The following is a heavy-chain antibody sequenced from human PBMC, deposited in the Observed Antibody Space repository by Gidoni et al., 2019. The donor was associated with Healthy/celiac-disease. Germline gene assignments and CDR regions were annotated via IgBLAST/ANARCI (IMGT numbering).Heavy chain of an antibody. CDR1: GGTFSSYA. CDR3: ARSGNYDSSGYRLPYFDY. J-gene: IGHJ4*02. V-gene: IGHV1-69*01. CDR2: IIPIFGTA. D-gene: IGHD3-22*01. Sequence: VQLVQSGAEVKTPGSSVKVSCKASGGTFSSYAISWVRQAPGQWLKWMVGIIPIFGTANYAQKFQVRVTITADESTSTAYMELSSLRSEDTAVYYCARSGNYDSSGYRLPYFDYWGQGTLVTVSS.